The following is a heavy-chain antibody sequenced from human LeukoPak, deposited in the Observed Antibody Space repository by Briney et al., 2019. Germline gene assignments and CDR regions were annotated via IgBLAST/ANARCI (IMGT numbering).Heavy chain of an antibody. V-gene: IGHV3-74*01. CDR1: GFTFSTYW. D-gene: IGHD2-21*02. CDR3: ARDFGGGDDY. J-gene: IGHJ4*02. Sequence: GGSLRLSCAASGFTFSTYWMHCVRQTPGKGLVWVSHIDSDGSRTNYGDSVKGRFTISRDNAKNTLYLQMNSLRAEDTAIYYCARDFGGGDDYWGQGTLVTVSS. CDR2: IDSDGSRT.